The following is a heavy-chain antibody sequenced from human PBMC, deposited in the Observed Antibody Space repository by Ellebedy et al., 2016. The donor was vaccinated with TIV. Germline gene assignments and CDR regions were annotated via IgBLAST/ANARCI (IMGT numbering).Heavy chain of an antibody. J-gene: IGHJ4*02. Sequence: GESLKISCAASGFTFSIYAMGWVRQAPGKGLEWVSTISRNGGGTYYAGSVEGRFTISRDNSNNTLWLQMSGLRAGDTARYFCAKDLGIERQWGFDYWGQGTLVTVSS. V-gene: IGHV3-23*01. D-gene: IGHD1-26*01. CDR3: AKDLGIERQWGFDY. CDR1: GFTFSIYA. CDR2: ISRNGGGT.